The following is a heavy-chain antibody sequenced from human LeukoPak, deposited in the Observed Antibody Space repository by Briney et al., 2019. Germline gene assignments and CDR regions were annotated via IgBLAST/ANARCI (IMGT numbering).Heavy chain of an antibody. D-gene: IGHD4-17*01. Sequence: SVKVSCKASGYTFTGYYMHWVRQAPGQGLEWMGRIIPILGIANYAQKFQGRVTITADKSTSTAYMELSSLRSEDTAVYYCARQTTVTTNLDYWGQGTLVTVSS. CDR1: GYTFTGYY. CDR3: ARQTTVTTNLDY. J-gene: IGHJ4*02. CDR2: IIPILGIA. V-gene: IGHV1-69*02.